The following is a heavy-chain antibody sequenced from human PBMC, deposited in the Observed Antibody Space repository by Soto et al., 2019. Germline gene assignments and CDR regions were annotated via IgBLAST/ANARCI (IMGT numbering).Heavy chain of an antibody. CDR1: GGTFSSYS. D-gene: IGHD1-26*01. J-gene: IGHJ4*02. CDR2: IIPIFGTA. V-gene: IGHV1-69*01. CDR3: ARDGGRHSGGIDS. Sequence: QVQLLQSGAEVKKPGSSVKVSCKASGGTFSSYSINWVRQAPGQGLEWMGEIIPIFGTANYAQKFQGSVTTTADASTSTAYMELSSLRSEDTAVYYCARDGGRHSGGIDSWGQGTLVTVSS.